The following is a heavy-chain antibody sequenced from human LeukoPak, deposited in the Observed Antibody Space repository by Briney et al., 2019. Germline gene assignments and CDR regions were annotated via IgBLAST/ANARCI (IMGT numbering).Heavy chain of an antibody. CDR3: AGNRILTGYYLFDY. D-gene: IGHD3-9*01. CDR1: GLTFSTYS. Sequence: GGSLRLSCVASGLTFSTYSMNWVRQAPGKGLEWVSYISSSGSTIFYADSVKGRFTISRDNAKNSLYLQMNSLRAEDTAVYYCAGNRILTGYYLFDYWGQGTLVTVSS. J-gene: IGHJ4*02. V-gene: IGHV3-48*04. CDR2: ISSSGSTI.